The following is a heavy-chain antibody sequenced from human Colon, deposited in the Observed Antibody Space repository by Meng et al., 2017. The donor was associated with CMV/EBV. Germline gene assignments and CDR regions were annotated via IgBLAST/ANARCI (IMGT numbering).Heavy chain of an antibody. CDR2: IYYSGST. CDR3: AKVGMPWFDSNDRPGGGLYFDV. V-gene: IGHV4-30-4*08. D-gene: IGHD5-18*01. CDR1: GGSISSGDYY. Sequence: SETLSLTCTVSGGSISSGDYYWSWIRQPPGKGLEWIGYIYYSGSTYYNPSLKSRVTISVDTSENQFSLRLASVTSADTAVYYCAKVGMPWFDSNDRPGGGLYFDVWGPGLMVTVSS. J-gene: IGHJ4*02.